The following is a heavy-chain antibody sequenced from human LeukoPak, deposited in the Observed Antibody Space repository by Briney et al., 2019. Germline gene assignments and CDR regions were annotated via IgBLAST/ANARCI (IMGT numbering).Heavy chain of an antibody. J-gene: IGHJ4*02. D-gene: IGHD5-18*01. CDR3: AKDRARIQLRDFDY. CDR1: VFTFSSYG. CDR2: ISYDGSNK. V-gene: IGHV3-30*18. Sequence: GRSLRLSCAASVFTFSSYGMHWVRQAPGKGLEWVALISYDGSNKYYADSVKGRFTISRDNSKSTLYLQMNSLRAEDTAVYYCAKDRARIQLRDFDYWGQGTLVTVSS.